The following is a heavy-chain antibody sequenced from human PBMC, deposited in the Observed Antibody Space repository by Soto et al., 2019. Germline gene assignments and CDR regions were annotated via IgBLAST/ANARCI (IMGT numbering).Heavy chain of an antibody. D-gene: IGHD3-10*01. Sequence: EVQLVESGGGLVQPGGSLRLSRVASGFTFSTYSMNWVRQAPGKGLEWVSYISSSSSTTYYVDSVKGRFTISRDNGKNSLYLQMNSLRADDTAVYYCARDLGRYNYGFDEDWGQGTLVTVSS. V-gene: IGHV3-48*01. CDR1: GFTFSTYS. CDR3: ARDLGRYNYGFDED. CDR2: ISSSSSTT. J-gene: IGHJ4*02.